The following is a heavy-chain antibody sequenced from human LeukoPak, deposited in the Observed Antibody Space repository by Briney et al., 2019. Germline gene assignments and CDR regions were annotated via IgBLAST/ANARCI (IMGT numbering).Heavy chain of an antibody. Sequence: GGSLRLSCAASGFTFSSYAVSWVRQAPGKGLEWVSAISGSGGSTYYADSVKGRFTISRDNSKNTLYLQMNSLRAEDTAVYYCAKGSYCSSTSCYLNWFDPWGQGTLVTVSS. V-gene: IGHV3-23*01. CDR2: ISGSGGST. D-gene: IGHD2-2*01. CDR3: AKGSYCSSTSCYLNWFDP. CDR1: GFTFSSYA. J-gene: IGHJ5*02.